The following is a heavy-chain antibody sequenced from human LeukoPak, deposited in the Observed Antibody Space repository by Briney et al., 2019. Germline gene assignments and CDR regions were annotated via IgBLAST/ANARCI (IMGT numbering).Heavy chain of an antibody. J-gene: IGHJ5*02. CDR2: IYYSGST. Sequence: SETLSLTCTVSGGSISSSSYYWGWIRQPPGKGLEWIGSIYYSGSTYYNPSLKSRVTISVDTSKNQFSLKLSSVTAADTAVYYCARDLIGYCSGGSCYPRRSFNWFDPWGQGTLVIVSS. CDR1: GGSISSSSYY. CDR3: ARDLIGYCSGGSCYPRRSFNWFDP. D-gene: IGHD2-15*01. V-gene: IGHV4-39*07.